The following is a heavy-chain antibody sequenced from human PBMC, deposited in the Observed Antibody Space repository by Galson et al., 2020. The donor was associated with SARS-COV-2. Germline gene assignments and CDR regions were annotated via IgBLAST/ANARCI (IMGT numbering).Heavy chain of an antibody. D-gene: IGHD6-13*01. Sequence: SGPTLVKHTQTLTLTCTFSGFSLSTSGMCVSWIRQPPGKALEWLARIAWDDDKYYSTSLKTRLTISKDTSKNQVVLTMTNMDPVDTATYYCARHSIAAAAGAAFDIWGQGTMVTVSS. V-gene: IGHV2-70*11. CDR1: GFSLSTSGMC. CDR3: ARHSIAAAAGAAFDI. CDR2: IAWDDDK. J-gene: IGHJ3*02.